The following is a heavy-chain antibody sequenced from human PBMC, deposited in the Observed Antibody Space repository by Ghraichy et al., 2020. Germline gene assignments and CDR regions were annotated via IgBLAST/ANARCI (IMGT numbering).Heavy chain of an antibody. CDR1: GFTFTTYA. D-gene: IGHD1-1*01. J-gene: IGHJ4*02. CDR3: AKDPEAGSTWRVEFFFDS. Sequence: GGPLRLSCAASGFTFTTYAMSWVRQAPGKGLEWVSTITGNSGRIYSADSVKGRFTISRDNSKDTLYLDMNSLRAEDTAVYYCAKDPEAGSTWRVEFFFDSRGQGTLVTVSS. V-gene: IGHV3-23*01. CDR2: ITGNSGRI.